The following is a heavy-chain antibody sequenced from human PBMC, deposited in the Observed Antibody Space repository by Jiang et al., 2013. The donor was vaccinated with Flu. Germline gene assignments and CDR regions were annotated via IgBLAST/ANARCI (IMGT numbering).Heavy chain of an antibody. Sequence: TYYRSKWYNDYAVSVKSRITINPDTSKNQFSLQLNSVTPEDTAVYYCARASLVVSGYYYYGMDVWGQGTTVTVSS. J-gene: IGHJ6*02. CDR3: ARASLVVSGYYYYGMDV. V-gene: IGHV6-1*01. CDR2: TYYRSKWYN. D-gene: IGHD3-22*01.